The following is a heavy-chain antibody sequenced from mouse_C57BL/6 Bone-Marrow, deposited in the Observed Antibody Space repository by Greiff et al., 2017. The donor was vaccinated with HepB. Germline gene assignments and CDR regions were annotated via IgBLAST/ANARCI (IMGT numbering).Heavy chain of an antibody. V-gene: IGHV1-15*01. CDR2: IDPETGGT. CDR1: GYTFTDYE. CDR3: ARLLYYGSSLWFAY. D-gene: IGHD1-1*01. J-gene: IGHJ3*01. Sequence: VQLQESGAELVRPGASVTLSCKASGYTFTDYEMHWVKQTPVHGLEWIGAIDPETGGTSYNQKFKGKATLTVDKSSSTAYMELNSLTSEDSAVYYCARLLYYGSSLWFAYWGQGTLVTVSA.